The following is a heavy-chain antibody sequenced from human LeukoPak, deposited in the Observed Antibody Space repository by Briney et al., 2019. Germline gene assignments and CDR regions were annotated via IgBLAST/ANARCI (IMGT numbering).Heavy chain of an antibody. CDR1: GFTFSSYS. CDR2: ISYDGSTK. D-gene: IGHD5-18*01. J-gene: IGHJ4*02. V-gene: IGHV3-30-3*01. Sequence: PGGSLRLSCAASGFTFSSYSLHWVRQAPGKGLEWAAVISYDGSTKYYADSVKGRFTISRDNSKNTLYLQMNSLRAEDTAVYYCAREDSAMGSFDYWGQGTLVTVSS. CDR3: AREDSAMGSFDY.